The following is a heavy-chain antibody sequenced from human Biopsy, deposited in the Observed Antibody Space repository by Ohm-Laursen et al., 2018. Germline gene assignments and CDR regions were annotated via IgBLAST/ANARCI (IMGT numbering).Heavy chain of an antibody. Sequence: SLRLSCAASGFSFSSYGMHWVRQAPGKGLEWVAVISDDGRNKYYIDSVRGRFTISRDNSKNTLYLQMNNLRADDTAVYYCATDDYSGDSAYWGQGTLVTVSS. D-gene: IGHD4-23*01. CDR2: ISDDGRNK. CDR3: ATDDYSGDSAY. J-gene: IGHJ4*02. V-gene: IGHV3-30*03. CDR1: GFSFSSYG.